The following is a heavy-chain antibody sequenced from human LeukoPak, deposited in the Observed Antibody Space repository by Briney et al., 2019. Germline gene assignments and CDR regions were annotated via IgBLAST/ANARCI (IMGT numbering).Heavy chain of an antibody. D-gene: IGHD3-16*02. CDR1: GFTFSSYG. V-gene: IGHV3-30*19. Sequence: GGSLRLSCAASGFTFSSYGMHWVRQAPGKGLEWVAVISYDGSNKYYADSVKGRFTISRDNTKNTLHLQMNSLRAEDTAVYYCARDEDYVWGSYRFDYWGQGTLVTVSS. CDR3: ARDEDYVWGSYRFDY. CDR2: ISYDGSNK. J-gene: IGHJ4*02.